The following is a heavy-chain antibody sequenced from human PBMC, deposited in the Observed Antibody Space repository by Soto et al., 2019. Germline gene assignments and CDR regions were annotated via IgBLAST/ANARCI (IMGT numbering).Heavy chain of an antibody. J-gene: IGHJ6*02. Sequence: PGGSLRLSCAASGFTFNYYDMSWVRQAPGKGLEWVSTISSSGVTTYYADSVKGRFTISRDNSKNTLYLQMNSLRVEDTAMYYCVRENYFYGMDVWGQGTAVTVSS. V-gene: IGHV3-23*01. CDR3: VRENYFYGMDV. CDR1: GFTFNYYD. CDR2: ISSSGVTT.